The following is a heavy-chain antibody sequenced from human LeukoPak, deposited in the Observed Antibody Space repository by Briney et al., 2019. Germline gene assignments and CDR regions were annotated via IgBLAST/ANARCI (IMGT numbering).Heavy chain of an antibody. CDR1: GGSISSYY. Sequence: SETLSLTCTVSGGSISSYYWSWIRQPAGQGLEWIGRIYTNADTKYNPSLKSRVTISVDTSKNQLSLKVRSVTAADTAVYYCARAAAAAGGQYFDYWGQGTVVTVSS. J-gene: IGHJ4*02. V-gene: IGHV4-4*07. CDR2: IYTNADT. D-gene: IGHD6-13*01. CDR3: ARAAAAAGGQYFDY.